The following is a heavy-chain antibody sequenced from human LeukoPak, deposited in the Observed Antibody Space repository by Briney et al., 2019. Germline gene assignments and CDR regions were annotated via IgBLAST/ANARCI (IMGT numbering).Heavy chain of an antibody. J-gene: IGHJ1*01. CDR2: IKSKTDGGTT. Sequence: PGGSLRLSCAASSFIFSNAWMNWVRQAPGKGLEWVGHIKSKTDGGTTDYAAPVKGRFTISRDDSKNTLYLQMNSLKTEDTAVYYCIRYGYNLAEYYQHWGQGTLVTVSS. D-gene: IGHD5-24*01. V-gene: IGHV3-15*07. CDR3: IRYGYNLAEYYQH. CDR1: SFIFSNAW.